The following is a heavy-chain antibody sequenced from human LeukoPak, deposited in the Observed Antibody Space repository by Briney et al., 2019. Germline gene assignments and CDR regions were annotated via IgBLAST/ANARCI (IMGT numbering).Heavy chain of an antibody. J-gene: IGHJ4*02. V-gene: IGHV3-21*01. CDR1: GFTFSSYS. Sequence: GGSLRLSCAASGFTFSSYSMNWVRQAPGKGLEWVSSISTRSVYIYYADSVKGRFTISRDNAKNSLYLQMNSLRAEDTAVYYCARDGGSAWFLDYWGQGTLVTVSS. D-gene: IGHD6-19*01. CDR2: ISTRSVYI. CDR3: ARDGGSAWFLDY.